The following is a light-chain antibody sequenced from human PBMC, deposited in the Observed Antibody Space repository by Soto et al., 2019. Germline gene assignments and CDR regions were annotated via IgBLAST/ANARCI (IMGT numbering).Light chain of an antibody. Sequence: EIVRTQSPATLSVSPGERATLACRASQSISSNLACYQQKPGQAPRLLMFRTSSRATGFPARFSGSGSGTEFNLTISSLQSEDFGVYYCQQYNNWPRATFGGGTKVDIK. CDR3: QQYNNWPRAT. V-gene: IGKV3-15*01. CDR1: QSISSN. CDR2: RTS. J-gene: IGKJ4*01.